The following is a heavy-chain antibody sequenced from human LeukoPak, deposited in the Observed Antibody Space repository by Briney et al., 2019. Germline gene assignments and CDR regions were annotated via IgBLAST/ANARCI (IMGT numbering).Heavy chain of an antibody. V-gene: IGHV3-23*01. J-gene: IGHJ4*02. CDR3: AKPHEKWLNTDRFDY. Sequence: GGSLRLSCAASGFTFSSYAMSLVRQAPGKGLEWVSAIIVSGGSTYYADSVKGRFTISRDNSKNTLYLQMNSLRAEDTAVYYCAKPHEKWLNTDRFDYWGQGTLVTVSS. CDR2: IIVSGGST. D-gene: IGHD6-19*01. CDR1: GFTFSSYA.